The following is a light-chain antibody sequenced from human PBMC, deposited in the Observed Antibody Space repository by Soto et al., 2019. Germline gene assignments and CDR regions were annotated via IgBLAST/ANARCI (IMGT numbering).Light chain of an antibody. Sequence: SYELTQPPSVSVAPGKTARITCGGKNIGSKSVHWYQQKPGQAPMLIIYYDSDRPSGIPERFSGSNSGNTATLTISRVEAGDEADYYCQVWDSSSDHWVFGGGTKVTVL. CDR3: QVWDSSSDHWV. J-gene: IGLJ3*02. CDR2: YDS. V-gene: IGLV3-21*04. CDR1: NIGSKS.